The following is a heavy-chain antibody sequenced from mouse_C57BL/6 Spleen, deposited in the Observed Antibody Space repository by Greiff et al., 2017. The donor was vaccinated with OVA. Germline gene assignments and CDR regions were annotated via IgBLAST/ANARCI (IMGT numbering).Heavy chain of an antibody. V-gene: IGHV1-50*01. CDR2: IDPSDSYT. J-gene: IGHJ4*01. Sequence: QVQLQQPGAELVKPGASVKLSCKASGYTFTSYWMQWVKQRPGQGLEWIGEIDPSDSYTNYNQKFKGKATLTVDTSSSTAYMQLSRLTSEDSAVYYCARRPGDAMDYWGQGTSVTVSS. CDR3: ARRPGDAMDY. CDR1: GYTFTSYW. D-gene: IGHD4-1*01.